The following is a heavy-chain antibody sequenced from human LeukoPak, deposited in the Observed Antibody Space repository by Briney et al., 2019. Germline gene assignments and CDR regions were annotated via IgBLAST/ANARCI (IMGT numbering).Heavy chain of an antibody. D-gene: IGHD4-17*01. V-gene: IGHV3-21*01. Sequence: PGGSLRLSCVASGFAFGIYGMAWVRQAPGKGLEWVSSISSSSEYIYYADSVKGRFTISRDNTQTSLYLQRESLRAEDSALYYCARVGRPDYGGFYYYMGVWGKGTTVTVSS. CDR2: ISSSSEYI. CDR3: ARVGRPDYGGFYYYMGV. J-gene: IGHJ6*03. CDR1: GFAFGIYG.